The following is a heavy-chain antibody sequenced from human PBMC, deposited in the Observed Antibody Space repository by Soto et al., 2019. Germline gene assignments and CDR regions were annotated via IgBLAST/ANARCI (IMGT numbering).Heavy chain of an antibody. Sequence: QLQLQESGPGLVKPSETLSLTCTVSGGSISSSSYYWGWIRQPPGKGLEWIGSIYYSGSTYYNPSLKSRVTISVDTSKNQFSLKLSSVTAADTAVYYCARLGWQQLATFDPWGQGTLVTVSS. D-gene: IGHD6-13*01. CDR2: IYYSGST. J-gene: IGHJ5*02. V-gene: IGHV4-39*01. CDR3: ARLGWQQLATFDP. CDR1: GGSISSSSYY.